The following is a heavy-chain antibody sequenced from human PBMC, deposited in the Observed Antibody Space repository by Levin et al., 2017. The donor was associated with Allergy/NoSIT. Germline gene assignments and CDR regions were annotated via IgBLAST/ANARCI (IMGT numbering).Heavy chain of an antibody. J-gene: IGHJ1*01. D-gene: IGHD2-21*02. Sequence: GESLKISCVASGFTFSRYGMHWVRQAPGKGLEWVAVITYDERNKYYVDSVKGRFTISRDNSKNTLYLQMNSLRAEDTAVYYCAKDVTTRCGGDSPALHWGLGTLVSISS. CDR2: ITYDERNK. CDR3: AKDVTTRCGGDSPALH. V-gene: IGHV3-30*18. CDR1: GFTFSRYG.